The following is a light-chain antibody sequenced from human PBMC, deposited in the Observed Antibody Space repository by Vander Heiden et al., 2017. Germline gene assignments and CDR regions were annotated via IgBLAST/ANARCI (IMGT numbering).Light chain of an antibody. V-gene: IGKV1-39*01. CDR3: QQSYSTPYT. CDR1: QSISSY. J-gene: IGKJ2*01. Sequence: DIQMTQSPSSLSASVGDRVTITCRASQSISSYLNWYQHKPGKAPMLLIYAASSLQIGVPSRFSGSGSGTDFTLTISSLQPEDCATYYCQQSYSTPYTFGQGTKLEIK. CDR2: AAS.